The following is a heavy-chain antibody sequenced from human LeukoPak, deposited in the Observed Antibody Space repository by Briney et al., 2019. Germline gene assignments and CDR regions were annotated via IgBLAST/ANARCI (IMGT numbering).Heavy chain of an antibody. J-gene: IGHJ4*02. CDR3: ARSSGHYYDSSGPVDY. Sequence: PSETLSLTCTVSGGSISSYYWSWIRQPPGKGLEWIGYIYYSGSTNYNPSLKSRVTISVDTSKNQFSLKLSSVTAADTAVYYCARSSGHYYDSSGPVDYWGQGTLVTVSS. D-gene: IGHD3-22*01. CDR1: GGSISSYY. V-gene: IGHV4-59*01. CDR2: IYYSGST.